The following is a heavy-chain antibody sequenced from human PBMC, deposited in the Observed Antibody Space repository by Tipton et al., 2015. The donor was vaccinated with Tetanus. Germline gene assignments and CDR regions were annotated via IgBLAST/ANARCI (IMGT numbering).Heavy chain of an antibody. CDR3: ARSIAAAAVGRYDF. V-gene: IGHV4-34*10. Sequence: TLSLTCAVSGESFSGHYWSWIRQAPGKGLEWVGEISASGSTNYNPSLESRITMSVDTTKKRISLRLASLMAADTAVYFCARSIAAAAVGRYDFWGRGPLVPVTS. CDR2: ISASGST. J-gene: IGHJ4*02. CDR1: GESFSGHY. D-gene: IGHD6-13*01.